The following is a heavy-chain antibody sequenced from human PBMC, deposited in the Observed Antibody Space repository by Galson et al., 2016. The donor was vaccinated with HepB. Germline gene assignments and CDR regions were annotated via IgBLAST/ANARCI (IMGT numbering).Heavy chain of an antibody. V-gene: IGHV3-53*01. J-gene: IGHJ4*02. D-gene: IGHD6-19*01. CDR1: GFTVSSKY. Sequence: SLRLSCAASGFTVSSKYMSWVRQAPGTGLEWVSVIHTGGSTYYADSVKGRFTISRDNSKNTLYLQMNSLRAEDTAVYYCALGTGIGWYGADWGQGTLVTVSS. CDR2: IHTGGST. CDR3: ALGTGIGWYGAD.